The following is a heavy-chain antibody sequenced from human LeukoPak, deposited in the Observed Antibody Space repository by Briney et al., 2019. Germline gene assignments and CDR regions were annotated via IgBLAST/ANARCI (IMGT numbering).Heavy chain of an antibody. J-gene: IGHJ4*02. V-gene: IGHV1-8*03. CDR2: MNPNSANT. CDR1: GYTFTSYD. D-gene: IGHD1-14*01. Sequence: ASVKVSCKASGYTFTSYDINWVRQATGQGLEWMGWMNPNSANTGYAQKFQGRVTIGRDTSKSTAYMELSGLRSGDTAVYYCARTLPGGVVDYWGQGTLVTVSS. CDR3: ARTLPGGVVDY.